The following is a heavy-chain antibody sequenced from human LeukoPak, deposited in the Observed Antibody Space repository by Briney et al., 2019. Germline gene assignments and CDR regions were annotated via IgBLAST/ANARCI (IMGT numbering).Heavy chain of an antibody. Sequence: PGGSLRLSCAASGFTFSNYGMHWVRQAPGKGLEWVAVIWYDGSNKYYADSVKGRFTISRDNSKNTLYLQMNSLRAEDTAVYYCARERIAAAGNKGVYYYYGMDVWGQGTTVTVSS. J-gene: IGHJ6*02. CDR3: ARERIAAAGNKGVYYYYGMDV. V-gene: IGHV3-33*01. CDR1: GFTFSNYG. CDR2: IWYDGSNK. D-gene: IGHD6-13*01.